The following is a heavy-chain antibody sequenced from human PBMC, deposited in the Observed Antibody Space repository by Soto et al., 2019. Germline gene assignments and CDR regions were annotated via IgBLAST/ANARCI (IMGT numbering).Heavy chain of an antibody. CDR3: ANSRRYFAAGSFDY. Sequence: PGGSLRLSCAASGFTFSNYWMSWVRQAPGKGLEWVANIKEDGSEKYYVDSVKGRFTISRDNAKNSLYLQMNSLRAEDTAVYYCANSRRYFAAGSFDYWGQGTLVTVSS. V-gene: IGHV3-7*01. D-gene: IGHD3-9*01. CDR1: GFTFSNYW. J-gene: IGHJ4*02. CDR2: IKEDGSEK.